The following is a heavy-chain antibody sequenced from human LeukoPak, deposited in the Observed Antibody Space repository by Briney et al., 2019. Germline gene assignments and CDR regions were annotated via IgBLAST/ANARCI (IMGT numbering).Heavy chain of an antibody. CDR2: IYYSGST. CDR1: CGSISSYY. D-gene: IGHD2-2*01. CDR3: ASSAGKYQLLFYYYYMDV. V-gene: IGHV4-59*01. J-gene: IGHJ6*03. Sequence: PSETLSLTCTVSCGSISSYYWSWIRQPPGKGLEWIGYIYYSGSTNNNPSLKSRVTISVDTSKNQFSLKLSSVTAADTAVYYCASSAGKYQLLFYYYYMDVWGKGTTVTVSS.